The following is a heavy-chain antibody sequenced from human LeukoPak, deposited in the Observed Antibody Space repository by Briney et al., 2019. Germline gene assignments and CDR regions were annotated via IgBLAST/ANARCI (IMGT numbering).Heavy chain of an antibody. J-gene: IGHJ3*02. CDR1: GFTFSSYA. D-gene: IGHD3-22*01. CDR3: VKPPYYYDSSGYFMMRAFDI. CDR2: ISSNGGST. Sequence: PGGSLRLSCSASGFTFSSYAMHWVRQAPGKGLEYVSAISSNGGSTYYADSVKGRFTISRDNSKNTLYLQMSSLRAEDTAVYYCVKPPYYYDSSGYFMMRAFDIWGQGTMVTVSS. V-gene: IGHV3-64D*09.